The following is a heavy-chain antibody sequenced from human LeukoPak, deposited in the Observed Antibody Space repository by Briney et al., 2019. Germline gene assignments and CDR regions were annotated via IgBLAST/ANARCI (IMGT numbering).Heavy chain of an antibody. CDR1: GFTFHDYV. V-gene: IGHV3-23*01. CDR2: LFTGGGRT. Sequence: PGGSLRLSCAASGFTFHDYVMHWVRQVPGRGLEWVSVLFTGGGRTLYADSVKGRFTISGDTSRTTLYLQMNGLRAEDTAVYYCAKECDYSPGHKFDLRGQGTLVTVSS. D-gene: IGHD3-10*01. J-gene: IGHJ4*02. CDR3: AKECDYSPGHKFDL.